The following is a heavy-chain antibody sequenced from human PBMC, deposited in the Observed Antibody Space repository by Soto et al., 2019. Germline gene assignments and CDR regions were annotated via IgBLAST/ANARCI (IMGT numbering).Heavy chain of an antibody. D-gene: IGHD3-9*01. CDR3: ARERGKRYFDWFVGPDPTQDAFDI. Sequence: PGGSLRLSCAASGGNFSSYWMSWVRQAPGKGLEWVANIKQDGSEKYYVDSVKGRFTISRDNAKNSLYLQMNSLRAEDTAVYYCARERGKRYFDWFVGPDPTQDAFDIWGQGTMVTVSS. CDR2: IKQDGSEK. CDR1: GGNFSSYW. V-gene: IGHV3-7*01. J-gene: IGHJ3*02.